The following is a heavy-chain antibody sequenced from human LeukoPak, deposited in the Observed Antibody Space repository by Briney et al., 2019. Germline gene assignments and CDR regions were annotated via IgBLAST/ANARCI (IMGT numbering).Heavy chain of an antibody. CDR3: ARVRRPLLWFGESKGVRWFDP. CDR2: ISSSSSTI. Sequence: GGSLRLSCAASGFTFSSYSMNWVRQAPGKGLEWVSYISSSSSTIHYADSVKGRFTISRDNAKNSLYLQMNSLRDEDTAVYYCARVRRPLLWFGESKGVRWFDPWGQGTLVTVSS. J-gene: IGHJ5*02. CDR1: GFTFSSYS. D-gene: IGHD3-10*01. V-gene: IGHV3-48*02.